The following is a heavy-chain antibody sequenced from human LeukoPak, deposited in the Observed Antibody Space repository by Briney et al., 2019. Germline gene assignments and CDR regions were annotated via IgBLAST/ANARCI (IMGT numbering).Heavy chain of an antibody. CDR3: ARDREYSSGWTQQEYFQH. CDR1: GYTFTSYG. D-gene: IGHD6-19*01. J-gene: IGHJ1*01. V-gene: IGHV1-18*01. CDR2: ISAYNGNT. Sequence: ASVKVSCKASGYTFTSYGISWVRQAPGQGLEWMGWISAYNGNTNYAQKLQGRVTMTTDTSTSTAYMELRSLRSDDTAVYYCARDREYSSGWTQQEYFQHWGQGTLVTVSS.